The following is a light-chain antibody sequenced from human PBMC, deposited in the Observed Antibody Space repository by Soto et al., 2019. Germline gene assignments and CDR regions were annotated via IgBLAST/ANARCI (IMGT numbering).Light chain of an antibody. V-gene: IGLV2-14*01. CDR1: SSDVGDYNY. J-gene: IGLJ1*01. CDR3: CSYTSSSTRV. Sequence: QSALTQPASVSGSPGQSITISCTGTSSDVGDYNYVSWYQHHPGKAPKLLIFEVTNRPSGVSHRFSGSKSGNTASLTISGLQTEDEADYCCCSYTSSSTRVFGTGTKLTVL. CDR2: EVT.